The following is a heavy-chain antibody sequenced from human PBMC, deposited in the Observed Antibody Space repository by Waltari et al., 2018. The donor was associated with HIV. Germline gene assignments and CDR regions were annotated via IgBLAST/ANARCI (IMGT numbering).Heavy chain of an antibody. CDR3: ASFPGYYDSSGYYSDY. J-gene: IGHJ4*02. D-gene: IGHD3-22*01. CDR1: GASFSSGSSY. Sequence: QVQLQKSGPGLLKPPETLSPASTVSGASFSSGSSYSSWFRHPPGKGLEWLGYIYYSGSTNYNPSLKSRVTISVDTSKNQFSLKLSSVTAADTAVYYCASFPGYYDSSGYYSDYWGQGTLVTVSS. CDR2: IYYSGST. V-gene: IGHV4-61*01.